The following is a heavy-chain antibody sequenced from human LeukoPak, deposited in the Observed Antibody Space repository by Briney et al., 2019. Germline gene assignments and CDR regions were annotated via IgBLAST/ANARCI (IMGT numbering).Heavy chain of an antibody. CDR2: IYYSGST. CDR1: GGSISSSSYY. V-gene: IGHV4-39*01. CDR3: ATITFGGVIVP. D-gene: IGHD3-16*01. J-gene: IGHJ5*02. Sequence: SETLSLTCTVSGGSISSSSYYWGWIRQPPGKGLEWIGSIYYSGSTYYNPSLKSRVTISVDTSKNQFSLKLSSVTAADTAVYYCATITFGGVIVPSGQGTLVTVSS.